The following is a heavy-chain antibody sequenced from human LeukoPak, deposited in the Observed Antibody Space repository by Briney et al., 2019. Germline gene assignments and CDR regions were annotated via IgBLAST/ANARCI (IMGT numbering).Heavy chain of an antibody. V-gene: IGHV1-18*01. CDR2: ISAYNGNT. D-gene: IGHD3-3*01. CDR1: GYTFTSYG. J-gene: IGHJ6*03. Sequence: ASVKVSCKASGYTFTSYGISWVRQAPGQGLEWMGWISAYNGNTNYAQKLQGRVTMTTDTSTSTAYMELRSLRSDDTAVYYCARSLTDHYDFWSGSSYYYYMDVWGKGTTVTVSS. CDR3: ARSLTDHYDFWSGSSYYYYMDV.